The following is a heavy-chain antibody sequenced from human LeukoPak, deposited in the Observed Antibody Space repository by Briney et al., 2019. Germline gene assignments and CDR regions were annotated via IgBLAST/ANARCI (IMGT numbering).Heavy chain of an antibody. Sequence: SDTLSLTCTVSGGPISSGGYYWRWIRQPPGKALEWIGYIYYSGSTYHTPSLKSRVNISVDTSKSPFSLKLSSVTAADTAVYYCARAGIVVVPAAKGDYFDYWGQGTLVTVSS. CDR3: ARAGIVVVPAAKGDYFDY. J-gene: IGHJ4*02. V-gene: IGHV4-31*03. D-gene: IGHD2-2*01. CDR2: IYYSGST. CDR1: GGPISSGGYY.